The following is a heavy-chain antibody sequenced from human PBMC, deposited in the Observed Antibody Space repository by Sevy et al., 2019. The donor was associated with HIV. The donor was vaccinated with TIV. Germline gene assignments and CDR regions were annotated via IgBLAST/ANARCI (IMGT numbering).Heavy chain of an antibody. Sequence: GGSLRLSCAASGFTFSSYAMIWVRQAPGKGLEWVSVISGSGDNTYYVDSVNGRFTISRDNSKNTLYLQMNSLRAEDTGVYYCAKSFEQLWLEGALAYWGQRALVTVSS. CDR2: ISGSGDNT. D-gene: IGHD5-18*01. CDR1: GFTFSSYA. V-gene: IGHV3-23*01. J-gene: IGHJ4*02. CDR3: AKSFEQLWLEGALAY.